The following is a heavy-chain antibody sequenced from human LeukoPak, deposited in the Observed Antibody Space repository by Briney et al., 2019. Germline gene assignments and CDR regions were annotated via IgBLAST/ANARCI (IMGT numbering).Heavy chain of an antibody. J-gene: IGHJ4*02. D-gene: IGHD5-12*01. V-gene: IGHV3-74*01. CDR2: IKIDGST. CDR3: ARDRGYTQDY. CDR1: GVTFSSYW. Sequence: QPGGSLRLSCAASGVTFSSYWMHWVRQAPGKGLVWVSHIKIDGSTTYADSVKGRFTISRDNSKNTLYLQMNSLRAEDTAVYYCARDRGYTQDYWGQGTLVTVSS.